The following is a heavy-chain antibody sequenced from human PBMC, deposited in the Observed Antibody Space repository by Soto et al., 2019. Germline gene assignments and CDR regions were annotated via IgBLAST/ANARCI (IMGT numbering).Heavy chain of an antibody. Sequence: ASVKVSCKASGYTFTSYAFHWVRQAPGQRLEWMGWINAGKGNTRYSQKFQGRITITRDKSASTAYMELSSLTSEGTAVYYCARIHGPSGNYDLDYWGQGTLVTVSS. V-gene: IGHV1-3*01. D-gene: IGHD5-12*01. J-gene: IGHJ4*02. CDR3: ARIHGPSGNYDLDY. CDR1: GYTFTSYA. CDR2: INAGKGNT.